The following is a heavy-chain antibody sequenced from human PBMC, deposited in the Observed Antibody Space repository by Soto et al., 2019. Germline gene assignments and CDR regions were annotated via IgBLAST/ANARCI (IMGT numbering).Heavy chain of an antibody. D-gene: IGHD6-13*01. J-gene: IGHJ4*02. CDR1: GYSINSGFY. V-gene: IGHV4-38-2*01. CDR3: ATRKHATGTVKY. CDR2: IYHTGSS. Sequence: PSETLSLTCAVSGYSINSGFYWGWIRQTPTEGLEWIASIYHTGSSFYNPSLESRVSISVDTAKNQFSLKMNSATAADPAIYYCATRKHATGTVKYWGQGIRGTVS.